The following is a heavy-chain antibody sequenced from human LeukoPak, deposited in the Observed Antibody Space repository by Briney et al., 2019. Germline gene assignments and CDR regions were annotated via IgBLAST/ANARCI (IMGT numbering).Heavy chain of an antibody. CDR2: ISWNGGST. D-gene: IGHD1-26*01. CDR1: GFNFADYG. Sequence: GGSLRLSCAASGFNFADYGMSWVRQVPGKGLEWVSGISWNGGSTGYADSVKGRFTISRDNAKNSLYLQMNSLRAEDTALYYCARAGGSDGTYYYYYYMDVWGKGTTVTVSS. CDR3: ARAGGSDGTYYYYYYMDV. J-gene: IGHJ6*03. V-gene: IGHV3-20*04.